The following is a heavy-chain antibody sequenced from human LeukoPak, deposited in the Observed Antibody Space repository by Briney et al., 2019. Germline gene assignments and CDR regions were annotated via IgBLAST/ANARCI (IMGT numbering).Heavy chain of an antibody. CDR3: AKGHLPQCSSISCYYYFDS. Sequence: GRSLRLSCAASGFIFDNYAMHWVRQAPGKGLEWVSGINWNTGSIGYADSVKGRFTISRDNAKNSLYLQMNSLRPEDTAFHYCAKGHLPQCSSISCYYYFDSWGQGTLVTVSS. CDR1: GFIFDNYA. CDR2: INWNTGSI. V-gene: IGHV3-9*01. D-gene: IGHD2-2*01. J-gene: IGHJ4*02.